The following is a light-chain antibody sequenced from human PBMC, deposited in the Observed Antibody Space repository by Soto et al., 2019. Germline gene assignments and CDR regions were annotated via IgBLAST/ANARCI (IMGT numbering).Light chain of an antibody. V-gene: IGLV1-44*01. CDR1: SSNIGTNT. Sequence: QSALTQPPSASGTPGQRVTISCSGSSSNIGTNTVNWYQQFPRSAPKLLMYSSNQRPSGVPDRFSGSKSGTSASLAISGLQSEDEADYYCAVLDGSLNVVLFGGGTKVTVL. CDR2: SSN. CDR3: AVLDGSLNVVL. J-gene: IGLJ3*02.